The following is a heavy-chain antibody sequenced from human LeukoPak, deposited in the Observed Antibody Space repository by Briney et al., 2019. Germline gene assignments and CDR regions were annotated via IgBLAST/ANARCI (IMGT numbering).Heavy chain of an antibody. Sequence: PGGSLRLSCAASGFTFSSYSMNWVRQAPGKGLEWLSSISSSSSTIYYADSVKGRVTISRDNAKKSLYLQMISLRDEDTAVYYCARVTEAPYYFDYWGQGTLVTVSS. CDR2: ISSSSSTI. CDR1: GFTFSSYS. CDR3: ARVTEAPYYFDY. J-gene: IGHJ4*02. V-gene: IGHV3-48*02.